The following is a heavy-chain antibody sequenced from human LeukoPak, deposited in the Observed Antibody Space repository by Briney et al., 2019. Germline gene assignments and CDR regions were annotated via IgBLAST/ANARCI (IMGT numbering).Heavy chain of an antibody. J-gene: IGHJ4*02. CDR2: IYHSGST. V-gene: IGHV4-38-2*02. Sequence: PSETLSLTCTVSGYSISSGYYWGWIRQPPGKGLEWIGSIYHSGSTYYNPSLKSRVTISVDTSKNQFSLKLSSVTAADTAVYYCARGNYDILTGYSFAGYWGQGTLVTVSS. CDR1: GYSISSGYY. CDR3: ARGNYDILTGYSFAGY. D-gene: IGHD3-9*01.